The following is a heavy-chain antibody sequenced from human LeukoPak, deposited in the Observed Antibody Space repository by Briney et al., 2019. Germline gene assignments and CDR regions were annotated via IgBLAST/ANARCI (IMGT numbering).Heavy chain of an antibody. J-gene: IGHJ1*01. CDR2: INHSGST. CDR1: GGSFSGYY. V-gene: IGHV4-34*01. D-gene: IGHD2/OR15-2a*01. Sequence: PSETLSLTCAVYGGSFSGYYWSWIRQPPGKGLEWIGEINHSGSTDYNPSLKSRVTISVDTSKNQVSLKLSSVTAADTALYYCAFSNNYKQHCGQGTLVTVSS. CDR3: AFSNNYKQH.